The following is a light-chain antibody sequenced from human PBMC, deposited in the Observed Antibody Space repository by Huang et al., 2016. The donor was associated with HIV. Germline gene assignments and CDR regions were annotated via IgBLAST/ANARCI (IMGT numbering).Light chain of an antibody. Sequence: EIVMTQSPATLSVSPGERATLSCRASQSVDRKLVWYQLKPGEAPRLLIDGASTRAPGIPARFGGSGGGTEFTLIISSLQSEASAVYYCQQYDNWPRWTFGQWTKVEIK. CDR1: QSVDRK. CDR2: GAS. V-gene: IGKV3-15*01. J-gene: IGKJ1*01. CDR3: QQYDNWPRWT.